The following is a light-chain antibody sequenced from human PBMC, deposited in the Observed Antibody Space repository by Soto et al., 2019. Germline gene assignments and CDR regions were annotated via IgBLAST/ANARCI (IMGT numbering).Light chain of an antibody. Sequence: DIQMTQSPSTLSASVGDTVTISCRASQTVSDWLTWYQQKPGKAPKVLIFKASRLETGVPSRFSGSGSGTLITLTISSLQRDDVATYYCQQSNRYPWTFGQGTKVEIK. CDR1: QTVSDW. CDR2: KAS. J-gene: IGKJ1*01. V-gene: IGKV1-5*03. CDR3: QQSNRYPWT.